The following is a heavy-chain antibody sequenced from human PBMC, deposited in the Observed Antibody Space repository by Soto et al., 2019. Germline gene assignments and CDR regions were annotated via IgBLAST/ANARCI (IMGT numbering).Heavy chain of an antibody. D-gene: IGHD3-3*02. V-gene: IGHV1-2*02. CDR2: INPDSGDT. CDR1: GYTFTGQY. Sequence: VASVKVSCKASGYTFTGQYMHWVRQAPGQGLEWMGWINPDSGDTKYAQKFQGRVTMTSDTSISTVYMELSRLKSDDTAVYYCARDRGNMVAIFHHYYGMDVWGQGTTVTVSS. J-gene: IGHJ6*02. CDR3: ARDRGNMVAIFHHYYGMDV.